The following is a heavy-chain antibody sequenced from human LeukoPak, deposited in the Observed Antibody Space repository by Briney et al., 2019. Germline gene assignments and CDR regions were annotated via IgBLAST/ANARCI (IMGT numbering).Heavy chain of an antibody. Sequence: TGGSLRLSCAASGFTFSDYYMNWIRQAPGKGLEWVSYIVGSGSIISYADSVEGRFTISRDNAKNSLYLQMNSLRAEDTAVYYCARSMVYGYYMDVWGKGTTVTVSS. J-gene: IGHJ6*03. V-gene: IGHV3-11*01. CDR1: GFTFSDYY. CDR2: IVGSGSII. D-gene: IGHD2-8*01. CDR3: ARSMVYGYYMDV.